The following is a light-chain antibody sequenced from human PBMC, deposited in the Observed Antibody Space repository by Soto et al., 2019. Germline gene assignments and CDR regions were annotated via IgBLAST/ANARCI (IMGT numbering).Light chain of an antibody. V-gene: IGLV2-14*03. Sequence: QSVLTQPASVSGSPGQSITISCTGTSSDVGTYNYVSWYQHHPGKAPKLMIYDVSNRPSGVSNRFSGSKSGNTASLTISGLQAEDEAEYYCSSYTSSSTLLFGGGTKLTVL. CDR3: SSYTSSSTLL. J-gene: IGLJ2*01. CDR2: DVS. CDR1: SSDVGTYNY.